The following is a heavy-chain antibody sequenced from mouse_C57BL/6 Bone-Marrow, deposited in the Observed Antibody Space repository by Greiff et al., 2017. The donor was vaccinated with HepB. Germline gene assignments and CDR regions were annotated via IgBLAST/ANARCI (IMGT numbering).Heavy chain of an antibody. CDR2: IDPEDGET. Sequence: DVHLVESGAELVKPGASVKLSCTASGFNIKDYYMHWVKQRTEQGLEWIGRIDPEDGETKYAPKFQGKATITADTSSNTAYLQLSSLTSEDTAVYYCASRATVPWYFDVWGTGTTVTVSS. V-gene: IGHV14-2*01. J-gene: IGHJ1*03. D-gene: IGHD1-1*01. CDR3: ASRATVPWYFDV. CDR1: GFNIKDYY.